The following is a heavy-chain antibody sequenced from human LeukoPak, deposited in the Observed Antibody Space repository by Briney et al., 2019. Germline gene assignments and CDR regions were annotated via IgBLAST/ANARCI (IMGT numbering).Heavy chain of an antibody. V-gene: IGHV4-59*03. CDR1: GGSTSSYY. CDR3: ARHQKDSYDSIFHAFEI. Sequence: TSETLSLTCAVSGGSTSSYYWSWIRQPPGRGLEWIGCLYHSGKTIYNPSLKSRVTISVDTSKNQFSLMLNSVTAADTATYYCARHQKDSYDSIFHAFEIWGQGTMATVSS. J-gene: IGHJ3*02. D-gene: IGHD3-22*01. CDR2: LYHSGKT.